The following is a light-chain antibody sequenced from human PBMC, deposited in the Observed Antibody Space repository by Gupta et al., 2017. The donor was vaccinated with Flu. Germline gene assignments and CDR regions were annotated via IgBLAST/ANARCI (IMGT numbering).Light chain of an antibody. Sequence: VLTQSPGTLSLSPGERATLSCRASQSVSSSYLAWYQQKPGQAPRLLIYGASSRATGIPDRFSGSGSGTDFTLTISRLEPEDFAVYYCQQYGSSPFAFGHGTKVDIK. V-gene: IGKV3-20*01. CDR1: QSVSSSY. CDR3: QQYGSSPFA. CDR2: GAS. J-gene: IGKJ3*01.